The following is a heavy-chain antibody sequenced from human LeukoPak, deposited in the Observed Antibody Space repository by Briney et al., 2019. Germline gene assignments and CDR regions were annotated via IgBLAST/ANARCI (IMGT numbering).Heavy chain of an antibody. CDR1: GGSISSYY. V-gene: IGHV4-59*01. J-gene: IGHJ5*02. CDR3: ARTHYYGSGSYCWFDP. CDR2: IYYSGST. D-gene: IGHD3-10*01. Sequence: SETLSLTCTVSGGSISSYYWSWIRQPPGKGLEWIGYIYYSGSTNYNPSLKSRVTISVDTSKNQFSLKLSSVTAVDTAVYYCARTHYYGSGSYCWFDPWGQGTLVTVSS.